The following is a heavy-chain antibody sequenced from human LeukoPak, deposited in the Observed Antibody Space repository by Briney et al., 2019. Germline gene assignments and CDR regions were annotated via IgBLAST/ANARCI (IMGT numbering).Heavy chain of an antibody. CDR2: INAGNGNT. V-gene: IGHV1-3*01. Sequence: ASVKVSCKASGYTFTSYAMHWVRQAPGQRLEWMGWINAGNGNTKYSQKFQGRVTITRDTSASTAYMELSSLRSEDTAVYYCARAADFWSSSFTNWFDSWGQGTVVTVSS. CDR3: ARAADFWSSSFTNWFDS. D-gene: IGHD3-3*01. J-gene: IGHJ5*01. CDR1: GYTFTSYA.